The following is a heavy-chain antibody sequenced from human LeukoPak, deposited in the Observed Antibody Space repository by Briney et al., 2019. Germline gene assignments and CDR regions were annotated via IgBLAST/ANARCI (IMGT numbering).Heavy chain of an antibody. Sequence: GASVKVSCKASGGTFSSYAISWVRQAPGQGLEWMGIINPSGGSTSYAQKFQGRVTMTRDTSTSTVYMELSSLRSEDTAVYYCARDLISYGYFSAAFDIWGQGTMVTVSS. CDR2: INPSGGST. D-gene: IGHD5-18*01. V-gene: IGHV1-46*01. CDR3: ARDLISYGYFSAAFDI. J-gene: IGHJ3*02. CDR1: GGTFSSYA.